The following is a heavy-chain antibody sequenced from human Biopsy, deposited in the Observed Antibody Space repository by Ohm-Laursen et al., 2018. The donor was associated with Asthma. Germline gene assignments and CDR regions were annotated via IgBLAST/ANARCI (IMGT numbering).Heavy chain of an antibody. CDR2: ISVYNGNT. CDR3: ARAVDYSHYYGIDV. CDR1: GYTFNSAG. V-gene: IGHV1-18*01. J-gene: IGHJ6*02. Sequence: SSVKISCKTSGYTFNSAGITWVRQASGQGLEWMGWISVYNGNTKVAQKLQDRVTMITDTSTSTAYMELRSLRSDDTAVYFCARAVDYSHYYGIDVWGQGTTVTVS. D-gene: IGHD3-10*01.